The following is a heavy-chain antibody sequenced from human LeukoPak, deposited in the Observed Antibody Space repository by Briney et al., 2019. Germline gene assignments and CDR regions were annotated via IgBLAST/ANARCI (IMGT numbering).Heavy chain of an antibody. J-gene: IGHJ4*02. CDR1: GFTFSSYG. D-gene: IGHD6-19*01. V-gene: IGHV3-30*18. Sequence: GGSLRLSCAASGFTFSSYGMHWVRQAPGKGLEWVAVISYDGSNKYYADSVKGRFTISRDNSMNTLYLQMNSLRAEDTAVYYCAKDGGIAVAGTFDYWGQGTLVTVSS. CDR2: ISYDGSNK. CDR3: AKDGGIAVAGTFDY.